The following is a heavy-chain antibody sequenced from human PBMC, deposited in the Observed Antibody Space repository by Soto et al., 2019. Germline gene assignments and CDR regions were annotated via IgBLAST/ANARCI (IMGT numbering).Heavy chain of an antibody. Sequence: QVQLVESGGGVVQPGRSLRLSCAASGFTFSSYGMHWVRQAPGKGLEWVAVIWYDGSNKYYADSVKGRFTISRDNSKNTLYLQMNSLRAEETAVYYCARGDCSGGSCYFRDYGMDVWAKGPRSPSP. V-gene: IGHV3-33*01. CDR2: IWYDGSNK. CDR3: ARGDCSGGSCYFRDYGMDV. J-gene: IGHJ6*02. CDR1: GFTFSSYG. D-gene: IGHD2-15*01.